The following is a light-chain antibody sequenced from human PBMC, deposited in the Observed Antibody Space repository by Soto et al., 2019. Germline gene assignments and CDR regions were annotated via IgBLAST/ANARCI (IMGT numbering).Light chain of an antibody. J-gene: IGKJ1*01. CDR1: QSVSNNY. CDR2: GAS. V-gene: IGKV3-20*01. CDR3: QQYGSSGT. Sequence: GVSQSAATLSLSTGERATLSCRASQSVSNNYLAWYQQKPGQAPRLLIYGASNRATGIPDRFSGSGSGTDFTLTISRLEPEDFAVYYCQQYGSSGTFAQGTKVDIK.